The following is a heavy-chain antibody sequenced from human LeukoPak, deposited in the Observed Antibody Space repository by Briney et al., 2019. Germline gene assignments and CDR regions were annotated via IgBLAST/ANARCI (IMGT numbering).Heavy chain of an antibody. J-gene: IGHJ4*02. D-gene: IGHD2-21*01. CDR1: GGSIRSSYYY. V-gene: IGHV4-39*01. CDR3: SRQALVSASSYPDY. Sequence: SETLSLTCTVSGGSIRSSYYYWGWIRQPPGKGLEWIGSIYVSGSTYYNPSLESRVTISVDTSKNQFSLKLNSVTAADTAVYFCSRQALVSASSYPDYWGQGILVTVSS. CDR2: IYVSGST.